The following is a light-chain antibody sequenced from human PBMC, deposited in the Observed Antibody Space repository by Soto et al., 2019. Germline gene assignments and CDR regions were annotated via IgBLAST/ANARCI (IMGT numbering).Light chain of an antibody. CDR2: DAF. J-gene: IGKJ5*01. CDR3: QQSYSTPIT. CDR1: QSLLYGDGKTY. Sequence: DVVLTQAPLSLSVTPGQPASMSCKSSQSLLYGDGKTYLYWYLQRPGQPPQLLIYDAFNRFSGVPDRFSGSGSGTDFTLTISSLQPEDFATYYCQQSYSTPITFGQGTRLEI. V-gene: IGKV2D-29*01.